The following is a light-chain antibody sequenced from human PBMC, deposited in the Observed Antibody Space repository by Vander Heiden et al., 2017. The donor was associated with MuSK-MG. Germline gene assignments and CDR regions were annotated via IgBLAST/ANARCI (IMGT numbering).Light chain of an antibody. Sequence: DIQMTQSPSSLSASVGDRITITCRASQNINNYLNWYQRKPGKAPKLLIYTASTLQSGVPSRFSGSGSGTDFTLTISSLQPEDFAIFYCQQSYNTPHTFGQGTKLEIK. J-gene: IGKJ2*01. CDR3: QQSYNTPHT. CDR2: TAS. CDR1: QNINNY. V-gene: IGKV1-39*01.